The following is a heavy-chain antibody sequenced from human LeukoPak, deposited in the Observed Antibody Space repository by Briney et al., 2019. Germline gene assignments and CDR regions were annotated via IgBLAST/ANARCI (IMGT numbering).Heavy chain of an antibody. Sequence: GGSLRLSCAASGFTFSSYAMSWVRQAPGKGLEWVSAISGSGGSTYYADSVKGRFTISRDNSKNTLYLQMNSLRAEDTAVYYCAKDKKPDRSAVGYDSSGYYTHGYWGQGTLVTVSS. V-gene: IGHV3-23*01. CDR2: ISGSGGST. CDR1: GFTFSSYA. D-gene: IGHD3-22*01. J-gene: IGHJ4*02. CDR3: AKDKKPDRSAVGYDSSGYYTHGY.